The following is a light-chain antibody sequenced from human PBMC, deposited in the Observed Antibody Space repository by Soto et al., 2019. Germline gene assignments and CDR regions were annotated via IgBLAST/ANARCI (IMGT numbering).Light chain of an antibody. Sequence: DIVMTQSPLSLPVTPGEPASISCRSSQSLLNSNGYNYLDWYLQKPGQSPQLLMYLASNRASGVPDRFSGSGSGTDFTLKISRVEAEDVGVYYCMQAQENPLAFGGETKVDIK. V-gene: IGKV2-28*01. J-gene: IGKJ4*01. CDR3: MQAQENPLA. CDR2: LAS. CDR1: QSLLNSNGYNY.